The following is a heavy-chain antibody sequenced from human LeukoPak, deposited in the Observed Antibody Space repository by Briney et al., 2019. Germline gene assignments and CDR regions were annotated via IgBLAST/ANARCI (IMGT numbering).Heavy chain of an antibody. J-gene: IGHJ6*02. CDR2: ISYDGSNK. Sequence: PGGSLRLSCAASGFTFSSYAMHWVRQAPGKGLEWVAVISYDGSNKYYADSVKGRFTISRDNAKNSLYLQMNSLRAEDTALYHCAKTLAASLYGMDVWGQGTTVTVSS. D-gene: IGHD3-16*01. CDR1: GFTFSSYA. CDR3: AKTLAASLYGMDV. V-gene: IGHV3-30-3*01.